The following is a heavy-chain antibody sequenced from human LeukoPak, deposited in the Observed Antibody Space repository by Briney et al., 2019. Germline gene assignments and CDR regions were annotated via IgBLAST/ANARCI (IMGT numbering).Heavy chain of an antibody. CDR3: ARAPHSGSYYSDAFDI. J-gene: IGHJ3*02. D-gene: IGHD1-26*01. CDR1: GYTFTSYG. CDR2: ISAYNGNT. V-gene: IGHV1-18*01. Sequence: ASVKVSCEASGYTFTSYGISWVRQAPGQGLEWMGWISAYNGNTNYAQKFQGRVTMTRDMSTSTVYMELSSLRSEDTAVYYCARAPHSGSYYSDAFDIWGQGTMVTVSS.